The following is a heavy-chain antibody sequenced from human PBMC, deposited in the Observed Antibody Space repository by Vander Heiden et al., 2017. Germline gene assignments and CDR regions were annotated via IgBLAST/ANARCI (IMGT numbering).Heavy chain of an antibody. CDR2: ISGSSSNI. CDR3: VRATFIVGALGYFDY. V-gene: IGHV3-48*02. D-gene: IGHD1-26*01. CDR1: GFPFGTYS. J-gene: IGHJ4*02. Sequence: EVQLVESGGGLVQPGGSLRLSCAASGFPFGTYSMNWVRQAPGKGLEWVSHISGSSSNIYYADSVKGRFTISRDNAKNSLYLQMNSLRDEDTAVYYCVRATFIVGALGYFDYWGQGTLVTVSS.